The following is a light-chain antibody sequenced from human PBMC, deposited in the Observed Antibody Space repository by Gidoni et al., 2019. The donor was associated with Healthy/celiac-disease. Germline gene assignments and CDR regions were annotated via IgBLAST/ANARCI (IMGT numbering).Light chain of an antibody. V-gene: IGLV3-21*04. J-gene: IGLJ3*02. Sequence: SYVLTQPPSVSVAPGKTARITCGGKNIGSKSVHWYQQKPGQAPVLVIYYDSDRPSGIPERFSGSNSGNTATLTISRVEAGDEADYYCQVWDSSSDLWVFGGGTKLTVL. CDR1: NIGSKS. CDR3: QVWDSSSDLWV. CDR2: YDS.